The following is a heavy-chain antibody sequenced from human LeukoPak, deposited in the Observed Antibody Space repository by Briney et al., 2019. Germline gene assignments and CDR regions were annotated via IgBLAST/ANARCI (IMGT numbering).Heavy chain of an antibody. J-gene: IGHJ5*02. D-gene: IGHD3/OR15-3a*01. CDR2: INPDSGGT. CDR3: ARVRGNPATGYSTRGNWFDP. CDR1: GYTFIDYY. V-gene: IGHV1-2*02. Sequence: ASVKVSCKAPGYTFIDYYMHWVRQAPGQGLEWMGWINPDSGGTKYAQKFQGRVTMTRDTSISTAYMELNRLRSGDTAVYYCARVRGNPATGYSTRGNWFDPWGQGTLVIVSS.